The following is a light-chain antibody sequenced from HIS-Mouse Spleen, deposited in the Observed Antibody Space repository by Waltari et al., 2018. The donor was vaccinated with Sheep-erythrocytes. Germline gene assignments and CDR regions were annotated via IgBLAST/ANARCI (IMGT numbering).Light chain of an antibody. CDR2: SNN. CDR3: AAWDDSLNGPV. V-gene: IGLV1-44*01. Sequence: QSVLTQPPSASGTPGPRVTISCSGSSSNIGSNTVNWYQQLPGTAPKLLIHSNNQRPSGVPDRFSGSKSGTSASLAISGLQSEDEADYYCAAWDDSLNGPVFGGGTQLTAL. CDR1: SSNIGSNT. J-gene: IGLJ7*02.